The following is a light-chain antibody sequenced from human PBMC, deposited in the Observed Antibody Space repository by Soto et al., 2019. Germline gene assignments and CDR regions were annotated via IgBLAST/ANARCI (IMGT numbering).Light chain of an antibody. CDR3: QQRSSWPQVT. J-gene: IGKJ5*01. Sequence: EIVLTQSPATLSLSPGERATLSCRASQSVRTYLAWYQHKRGQAPRLLIYDTSNRATGIPARFSGSGSGTDFTLTISSLEPEDFARYYCQQRSSWPQVTFGQGTRLEIK. CDR2: DTS. V-gene: IGKV3-11*01. CDR1: QSVRTY.